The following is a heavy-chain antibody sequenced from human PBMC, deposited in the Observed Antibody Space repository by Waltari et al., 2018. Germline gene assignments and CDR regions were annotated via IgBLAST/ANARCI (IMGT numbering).Heavy chain of an antibody. V-gene: IGHV1-69*05. CDR2: IIPMFDTT. J-gene: IGHJ3*01. D-gene: IGHD1-26*01. Sequence: QVQLVQSEAEMKKPGSSVKVSCTASGGAFSSHALSWVRQAPGQGLEWMGGIIPMFDTTKYAQKFQGRVTITTDASTSTDYMELSSLRSEDTALYYCASEWELLGGAFNVWGQGTMVVVSS. CDR3: ASEWELLGGAFNV. CDR1: GGAFSSHA.